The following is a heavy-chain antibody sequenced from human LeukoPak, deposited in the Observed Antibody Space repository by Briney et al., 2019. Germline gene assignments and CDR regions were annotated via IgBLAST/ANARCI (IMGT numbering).Heavy chain of an antibody. J-gene: IGHJ4*02. CDR2: ISGSGGGT. CDR1: GFTFSSYA. CDR3: VKDLGRYRNNCFGY. Sequence: GGSLRLSCAAPGFTFSSYAMSWVRQAPEKGLEWVSTISGSGGGTYYADSVKGRFTISRDDSKNTLYLQMNSLRAEDTAVYYCVKDLGRYRNNCFGYWGQGTLVTVSS. D-gene: IGHD1-26*01. V-gene: IGHV3-23*01.